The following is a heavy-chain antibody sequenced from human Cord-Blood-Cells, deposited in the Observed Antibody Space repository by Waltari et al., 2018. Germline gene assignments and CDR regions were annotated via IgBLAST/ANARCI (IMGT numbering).Heavy chain of an antibody. D-gene: IGHD6-13*01. Sequence: QVQLVQSGAEVKKPGSSVTVSCKASGGTFSSYAISWVRQAPGQGLEWMGGIIPIFGTANYAQKFQGRVTITADKSTSTAYMELSSLRSEDTAVYYCARGNQRGSSWYYYYGMDVWGQGTTVTVSS. CDR2: IIPIFGTA. J-gene: IGHJ6*02. V-gene: IGHV1-69*06. CDR3: ARGNQRGSSWYYYYGMDV. CDR1: GGTFSSYA.